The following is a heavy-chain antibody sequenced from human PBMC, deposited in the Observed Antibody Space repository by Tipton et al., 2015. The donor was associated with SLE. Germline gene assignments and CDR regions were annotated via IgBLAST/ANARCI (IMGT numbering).Heavy chain of an antibody. J-gene: IGHJ4*02. Sequence: SLRLSCAASGFTFSSYEMNWVRQAPGKGLEWVSYISSSGSTIYYADSVKGRFTISRDNAKNSLYLQMNSLRAEDTAVYYCARAPYSSGLDDYWGQGTLVTVSS. CDR1: GFTFSSYE. V-gene: IGHV3-48*03. CDR3: ARAPYSSGLDDY. D-gene: IGHD6-19*01. CDR2: ISSSGSTI.